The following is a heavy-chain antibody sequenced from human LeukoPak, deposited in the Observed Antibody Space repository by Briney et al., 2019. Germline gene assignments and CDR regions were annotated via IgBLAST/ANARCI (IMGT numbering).Heavy chain of an antibody. CDR2: TYYRSKWYN. J-gene: IGHJ4*02. CDR1: GDSVSSNSAA. CDR3: ARVTTFNSSGWYRYFDY. D-gene: IGHD6-19*01. Sequence: SQTLSLNCAISGDSVSSNSAAWNWIRQSPSRGLEWQGRTYYRSKWYNDYAVSVKSRITINPDTSKNQFSLRLNSVTPEDTAVYYCARVTTFNSSGWYRYFDYWGQGTLVTVSS. V-gene: IGHV6-1*01.